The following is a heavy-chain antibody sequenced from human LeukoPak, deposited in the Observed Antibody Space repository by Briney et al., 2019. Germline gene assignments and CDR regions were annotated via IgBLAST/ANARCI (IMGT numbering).Heavy chain of an antibody. CDR1: GYTFTSYD. V-gene: IGHV1-8*01. CDR3: ARDKQYSSSWYEYYYYGMDV. D-gene: IGHD6-13*01. CDR2: MNPNSGNT. Sequence: ASVKVSCKASGYTFTSYDINWVRQATGQGLEWMGWMNPNSGNTGYAQKFQGRVTMTRNTSISTAYMELSSLRSEDTAVYYCARDKQYSSSWYEYYYYGMDVWGQGTTVTVSS. J-gene: IGHJ6*02.